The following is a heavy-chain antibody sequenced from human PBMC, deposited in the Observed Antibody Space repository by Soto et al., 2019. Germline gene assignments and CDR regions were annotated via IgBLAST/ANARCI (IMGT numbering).Heavy chain of an antibody. D-gene: IGHD3-3*01. CDR1: GFTFSSYS. CDR3: ARDGRDGYDFWSGISNYYYYMDV. Sequence: GGSLRLSCAASGFTFSSYSMNWVRQAPGKGLEWVSSISSSSSYIYYADSVKGRFTISRDNAKNSLYLQMNSLRAEDTAVYYCARDGRDGYDFWSGISNYYYYMDVWGKGTTVTVSS. CDR2: ISSSSSYI. V-gene: IGHV3-21*01. J-gene: IGHJ6*03.